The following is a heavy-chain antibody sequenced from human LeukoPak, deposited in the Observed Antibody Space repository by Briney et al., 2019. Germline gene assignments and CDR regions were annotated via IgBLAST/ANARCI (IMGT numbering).Heavy chain of an antibody. CDR3: ARDALYPYYDFWSGYTY. V-gene: IGHV3-48*02. Sequence: GGSLRLSCAASGFTFSSYTMSWVRQAPGKGLEWVSYIISSSSTIYYADSVKGRFTISRDNAKNSLYLQMNSLRDEDTAVYYCARDALYPYYDFWSGYTYWGQGTLVTVSS. D-gene: IGHD3-3*01. J-gene: IGHJ4*02. CDR1: GFTFSSYT. CDR2: IISSSSTI.